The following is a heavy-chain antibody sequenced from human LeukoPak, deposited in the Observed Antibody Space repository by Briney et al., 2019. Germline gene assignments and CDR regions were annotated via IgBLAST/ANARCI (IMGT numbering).Heavy chain of an antibody. CDR1: GYTFTSYG. Sequence: ASVKVSCKASGYTFTSYGISWVRQAPGQGLEWMGWVSTYNGNTNYAHNLQGRVAMTTDTSTSTAYMELRSLRSDDTAVYYCARDYSSGWPNFDYWGQGTLVTVSS. D-gene: IGHD6-19*01. J-gene: IGHJ4*02. CDR2: VSTYNGNT. CDR3: ARDYSSGWPNFDY. V-gene: IGHV1-18*01.